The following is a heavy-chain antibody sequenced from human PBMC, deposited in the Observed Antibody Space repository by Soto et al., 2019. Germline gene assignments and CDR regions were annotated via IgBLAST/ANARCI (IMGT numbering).Heavy chain of an antibody. V-gene: IGHV3-74*01. J-gene: IGHJ6*03. CDR2: INSDGSST. CDR3: AREGWGGWNDYYYMDV. CDR1: GFTFSSYW. D-gene: IGHD1-1*01. Sequence: GGSLRLSCAASGFTFSSYWMHWVRQAPGKGLVWVSRINSDGSSTSYADSVKGRFTISRDNAKNTLYLQMNSLRAEDTAVYYCAREGWGGWNDYYYMDVWGKGTTVTVSS.